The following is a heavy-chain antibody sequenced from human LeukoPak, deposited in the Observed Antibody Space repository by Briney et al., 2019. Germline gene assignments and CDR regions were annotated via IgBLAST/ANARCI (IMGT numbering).Heavy chain of an antibody. D-gene: IGHD3-22*01. J-gene: IGHJ4*02. CDR3: AKDPRSSCYYYLMLFFDY. V-gene: IGHV3-23*01. CDR2: ICGSGGST. CDR1: GFTFSSYA. Sequence: GGTLRLSCAASGFTFSSYAMSWVRQAPGKGLEGVSAICGSGGSTYSEDSVKGRCTVSRDNDKNTLYLQMNSLRAEYTAVYYCAKDPRSSCYYYLMLFFDYWGQGTLVTVSS.